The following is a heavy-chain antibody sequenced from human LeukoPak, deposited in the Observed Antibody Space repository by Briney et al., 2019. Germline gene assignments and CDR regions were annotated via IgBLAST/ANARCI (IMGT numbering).Heavy chain of an antibody. V-gene: IGHV4-34*01. CDR3: ASRPSAYSSSWYSDY. CDR2: INHSGST. CDR1: GGSFSGYY. Sequence: PSETLSLTCAVYGGSFSGYYWSWIRPPPGKGLEWIGEINHSGSTNYNPSLKSRVTISVDTSKNQFSLKLSSVTAADTAVYYCASRPSAYSSSWYSDYWGQGTLVTVSS. D-gene: IGHD6-13*01. J-gene: IGHJ4*02.